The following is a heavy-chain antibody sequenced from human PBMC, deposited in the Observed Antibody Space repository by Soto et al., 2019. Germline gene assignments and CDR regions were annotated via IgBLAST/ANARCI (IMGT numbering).Heavy chain of an antibody. CDR1: GFSLSNARMG. V-gene: IGHV2-26*01. D-gene: IGHD3-9*01. CDR2: IFSNDEK. CDR3: ARIIRDPSASGLRYFDWSRGYYYYGMDV. J-gene: IGHJ6*02. Sequence: QVTLKESGPVLVKPTETLTLTCTVSGFSLSNARMGVSWIRQPPGKAVEWLAHIFSNDEKSYSTSLKSRLTISKDTSKSQVVLTMTNMDPVDTATYYCARIIRDPSASGLRYFDWSRGYYYYGMDVWGQGTKVTVSS.